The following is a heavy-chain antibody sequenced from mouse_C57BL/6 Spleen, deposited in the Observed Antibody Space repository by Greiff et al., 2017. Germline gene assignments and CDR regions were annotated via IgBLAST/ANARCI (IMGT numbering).Heavy chain of an antibody. D-gene: IGHD2-2*01. V-gene: IGHV3-1*01. CDR1: GYSITSGYD. CDR2: ISYSGST. CDR3: ARGEGGYDGRAMDY. J-gene: IGHJ4*01. Sequence: ESGPGMVKPSQSLSLTCTVTGYSITSGYDWHWIRHFPGNKLEWMGYISYSGSTNYNPSLKSRISISHDPSKNHFFLKLNSVTTEDTATYYCARGEGGYDGRAMDYWGQGTSVTVSS.